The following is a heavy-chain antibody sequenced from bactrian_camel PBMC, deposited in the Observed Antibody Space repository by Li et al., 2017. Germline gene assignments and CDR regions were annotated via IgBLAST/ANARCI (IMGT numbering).Heavy chain of an antibody. D-gene: IGHD7*01. CDR2: INSRTDDST. CDR3: TNRPPDGSWVVPGGD. CDR1: GFLFRSYD. Sequence: VQLVESGGGLVQPGGSLRLSCAASGFLFRSYDMNRVRQAPGKGLEWVSGINSRTDDSTVYSESVKGRFTISIDNAKNTLYLQLNGLKAEDTAMYYCTNRPPDGSWVVPGGDWGQGTQVTVS. V-gene: IGHV3S40*01. J-gene: IGHJ4*01.